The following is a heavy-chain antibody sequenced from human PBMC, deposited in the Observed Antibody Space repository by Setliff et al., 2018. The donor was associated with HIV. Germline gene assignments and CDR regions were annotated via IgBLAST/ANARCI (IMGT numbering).Heavy chain of an antibody. V-gene: IGHV4-38-2*02. CDR3: ARDPGSGWYVNRYLDY. CDR1: GYSISSGYY. Sequence: SETLSLTCAVSGYSISSGYYWGWIRQPPGKGLEWIGNIYHHGTTYYYPSLKGRVTISRDNAKNSLYLQMNSLRAEDTAVYYCARDPGSGWYVNRYLDYWGQGTLVTVSS. J-gene: IGHJ4*02. D-gene: IGHD6-19*01. CDR2: IYHHGTT.